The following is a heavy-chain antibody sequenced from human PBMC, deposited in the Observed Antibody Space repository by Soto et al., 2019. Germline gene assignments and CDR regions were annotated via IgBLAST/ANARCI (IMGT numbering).Heavy chain of an antibody. Sequence: ASVKVSCKASGYTFTSYAIDWVRQAPGQRLEWMGWINAGNGETIYAQKFQGRVTMTEDTSTDTAYMELSSLRSEDTAVYYCATLPITMIVVVTSRYFDLWGRGTLVTVSS. V-gene: IGHV1-3*01. CDR3: ATLPITMIVVVTSRYFDL. J-gene: IGHJ2*01. CDR1: GYTFTSYA. CDR2: INAGNGET. D-gene: IGHD3-22*01.